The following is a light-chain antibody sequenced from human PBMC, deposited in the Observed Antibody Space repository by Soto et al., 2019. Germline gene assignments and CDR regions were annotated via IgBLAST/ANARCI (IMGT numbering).Light chain of an antibody. V-gene: IGKV3-11*01. CDR2: DAS. Sequence: EIVLTQSPGTLSLSPGERATLSCRASSSVSTYLAWYQQKPGQAPRLLIYDASNRATGIPARFSGSGSGTDFTLTISSLEPEDVAVYDCQQRGNWPWTCGQGTKVEIK. J-gene: IGKJ1*01. CDR1: SSVSTY. CDR3: QQRGNWPWT.